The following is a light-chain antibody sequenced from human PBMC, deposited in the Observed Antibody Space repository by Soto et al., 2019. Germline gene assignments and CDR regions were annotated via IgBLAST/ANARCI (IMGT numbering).Light chain of an antibody. CDR1: SSDIGYHNR. CDR3: SSFASSATLV. J-gene: IGLJ3*02. V-gene: IGLV2-18*02. Sequence: QSALTQPPSVSGSPGQSVTISCTGTSSDIGYHNRVSWYQQPPGTAPKLMIYEVSTRYSGVPDRFSGSKSGNTASLTISGLQAEEEADYYCSSFASSATLVFGGGTKVTVL. CDR2: EVS.